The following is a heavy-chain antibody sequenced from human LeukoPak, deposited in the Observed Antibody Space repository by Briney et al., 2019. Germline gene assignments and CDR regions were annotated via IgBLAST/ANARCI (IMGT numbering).Heavy chain of an antibody. CDR3: AREREASGSRYFDY. CDR2: INPNSGGT. CDR1: GYIFTNYY. D-gene: IGHD3-10*01. Sequence: GASAKVSCKASGYIFTNYYMHWVRQVPGQGLEWMGRINPNSGGTNYAQKFQDRVAMTGDTSISAAYMHLSRLRSDDTALYYCAREREASGSRYFDYWGQGTLVTVSS. J-gene: IGHJ4*02. V-gene: IGHV1-2*06.